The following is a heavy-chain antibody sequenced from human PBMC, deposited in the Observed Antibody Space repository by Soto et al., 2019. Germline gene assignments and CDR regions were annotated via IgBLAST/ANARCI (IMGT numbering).Heavy chain of an antibody. CDR1: GYTFTSYG. V-gene: IGHV1-18*01. J-gene: IGHJ6*02. CDR3: ARDEFCSGGSCGFYYYYYGMDV. CDR2: ISAYNGNT. D-gene: IGHD2-15*01. Sequence: WASVKVSCKASGYTFTSYGISWVRQAPGQGLEWMGWISAYNGNTNYAQKLQGRVTMTTDTSTSTAYMELRSLRSDDTAVYYCARDEFCSGGSCGFYYYYYGMDVWGQGTTVTVPS.